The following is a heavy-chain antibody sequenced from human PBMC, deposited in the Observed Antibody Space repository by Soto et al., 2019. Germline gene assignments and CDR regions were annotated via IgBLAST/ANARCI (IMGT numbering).Heavy chain of an antibody. CDR2: ISWNSGSI. CDR3: AKDMGGPYYDFWSGRYGMDV. D-gene: IGHD3-3*01. V-gene: IGHV3-9*01. CDR1: GFTFDDYA. J-gene: IGHJ6*02. Sequence: GGSLRLSCAASGFTFDDYAMHWVRQAPGKGLEWVSGISWNSGSIGYADSVKGRFTISRDNAKNSLYLQMNSQRAEDTALYDCAKDMGGPYYDFWSGRYGMDVWGQGTTVTVS.